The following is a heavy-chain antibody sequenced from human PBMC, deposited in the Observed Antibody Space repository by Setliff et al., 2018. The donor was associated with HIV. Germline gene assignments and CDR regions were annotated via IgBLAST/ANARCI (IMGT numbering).Heavy chain of an antibody. CDR3: ARDRGSYNFWSGLARGDNWFDP. V-gene: IGHV4-34*01. CDR1: GTSFSDYY. CDR2: VNHSGTT. D-gene: IGHD3-3*01. J-gene: IGHJ5*02. Sequence: PSETLSLTCAVYGTSFSDYYWTWIRQPPGKGLEWIGEVNHSGTTNYNTSLKSRVTISGDTSKKQFSLNLTSVTAADTAVYYCARDRGSYNFWSGLARGDNWFDPWGQGTLVTVSS.